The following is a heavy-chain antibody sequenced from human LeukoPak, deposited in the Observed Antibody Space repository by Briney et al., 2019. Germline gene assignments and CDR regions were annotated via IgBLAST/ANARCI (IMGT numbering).Heavy chain of an antibody. CDR3: ARDIAAAGIPFF. V-gene: IGHV1-2*02. Sequence: ASVKVSCKASGYTFTAYYMHWVRQAPGQGLEWMGWINPNSGGTNYAQKFQGRVTVTRDTSINTAYMEVNSLRSDDTAVYFCARDIAAAGIPFFWGQGTLVTVSS. CDR1: GYTFTAYY. D-gene: IGHD6-13*01. CDR2: INPNSGGT. J-gene: IGHJ4*02.